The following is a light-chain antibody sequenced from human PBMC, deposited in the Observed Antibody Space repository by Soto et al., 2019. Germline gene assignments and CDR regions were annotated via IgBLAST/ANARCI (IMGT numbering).Light chain of an antibody. V-gene: IGLV2-14*03. CDR3: SSYTEAFTVI. CDR1: SSDIGAYNY. Sequence: QSVLTQPASVSGSPGQSITISCTGSSSDIGAYNYVSWYQQHPGKAPRLIIYDVTKRPSGVSNRFSGSKSGNTASLTVSGLQAGDEADYHCSSYTEAFTVIFGGGTKLTVL. CDR2: DVT. J-gene: IGLJ2*01.